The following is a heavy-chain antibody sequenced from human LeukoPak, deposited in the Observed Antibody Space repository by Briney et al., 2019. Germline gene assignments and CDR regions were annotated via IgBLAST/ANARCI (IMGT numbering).Heavy chain of an antibody. D-gene: IGHD6-6*01. CDR2: ISYSGST. CDR1: GGSMSRPSYS. V-gene: IGHV4-39*01. J-gene: IGHJ4*02. CDR3: ARHRLIAARTSYLDY. Sequence: TASETLSLTCTVSGGSMSRPSYSWGWIRQPPGRGLEWIGNISYSGSTDYNPSLKSRVTISVDTSKSHFSLKLSSVTAADPAVYYCARHRLIAARTSYLDYWGRETQVTVFS.